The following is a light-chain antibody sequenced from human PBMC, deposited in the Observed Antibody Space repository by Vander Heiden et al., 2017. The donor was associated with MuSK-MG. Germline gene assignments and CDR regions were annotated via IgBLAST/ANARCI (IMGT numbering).Light chain of an antibody. CDR3: QRYGSSLWT. CDR1: QSVSSSY. J-gene: IGKJ1*01. V-gene: IGKV3-20*01. Sequence: EIVLTQSPGTLSLSPGERATLSCRASQSVSSSYLAWYQQKPGQAPRLLIYGASSRATGIPDRFSGSGSGTDFTLTISRLEPEDFAVYYCQRYGSSLWTFGQGTKLEIK. CDR2: GAS.